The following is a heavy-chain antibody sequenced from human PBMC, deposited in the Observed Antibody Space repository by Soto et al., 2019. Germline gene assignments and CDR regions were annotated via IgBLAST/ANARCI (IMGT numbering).Heavy chain of an antibody. Sequence: SGQVSFKDSGYTFTDYYMHWVRQAPGQGLEWMGWINPNSGGTNYAQKFQGRVTMTRDTSFSTAYMELSRLRSDDTAVYYCATTFYHDSSGHYHFDFWGQGTLVTVSS. J-gene: IGHJ4*02. CDR2: INPNSGGT. D-gene: IGHD3-22*01. CDR3: ATTFYHDSSGHYHFDF. V-gene: IGHV1-2*02. CDR1: GYTFTDYY.